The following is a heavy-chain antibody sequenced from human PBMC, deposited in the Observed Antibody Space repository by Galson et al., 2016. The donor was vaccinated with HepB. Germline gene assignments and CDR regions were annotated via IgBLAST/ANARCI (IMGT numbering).Heavy chain of an antibody. CDR1: GASINSYF. CDR3: SGSPREHFLY. D-gene: IGHD1/OR15-1a*01. Sequence: SETLSLTCSVSGASINSYFWSWLRQPPGKGLEWIGSFYYTGITDYNPSLKSRVTISGDTSKNQVSLRLHSVTAADTAVYFCSGSPREHFLYWGQGPLVTVS. V-gene: IGHV4-59*08. CDR2: FYYTGIT. J-gene: IGHJ1*01.